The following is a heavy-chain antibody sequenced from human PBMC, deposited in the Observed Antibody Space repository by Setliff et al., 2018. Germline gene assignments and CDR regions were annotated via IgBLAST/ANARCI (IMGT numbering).Heavy chain of an antibody. CDR3: ARDLLYSGSYFGYYYGMDF. D-gene: IGHD1-26*01. V-gene: IGHV1-2*04. J-gene: IGHJ6*02. Sequence: ASVKVSCKASGYTFTGYYMHWVRQAPGQGLEWMGWINPNSGGTNYAQKFQGWVTMTRDTSISTAYMELSSLRSDDTAVYYCARDLLYSGSYFGYYYGMDFWGQGTTVTVSS. CDR2: INPNSGGT. CDR1: GYTFTGYY.